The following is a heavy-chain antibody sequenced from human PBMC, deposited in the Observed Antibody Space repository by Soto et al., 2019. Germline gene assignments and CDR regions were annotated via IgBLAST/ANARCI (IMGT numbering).Heavy chain of an antibody. V-gene: IGHV3-23*01. Sequence: GGSLRLSCAASGFTFSSFAMSWVRQAPGKGLEWVSTISDSGSGVSTYYADSVKGRFTISRDNSKNTLFLQMNSLRAEDTAVYYCAKDLLSVSWPFDYWGLGTLVTSPQ. CDR1: GFTFSSFA. CDR2: ISDSGSGVST. CDR3: AKDLLSVSWPFDY. J-gene: IGHJ4*02.